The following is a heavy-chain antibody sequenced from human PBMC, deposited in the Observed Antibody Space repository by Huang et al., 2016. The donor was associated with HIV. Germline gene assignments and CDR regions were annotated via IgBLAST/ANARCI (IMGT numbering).Heavy chain of an antibody. CDR2: SRQDGSEK. J-gene: IGHJ6*02. Sequence: LVESGGGLVRPGGSLRLSCAGSTVTFSAYWMTWVRQSPGQGLEGVASSRQDGSEKHYVDSVEGRFNISRDNGKKLLFLEMRSLGVDDTAVYFCATKADAMDVWGQGTTVIVSS. CDR3: ATKADAMDV. CDR1: TVTFSAYW. V-gene: IGHV3-7*01. D-gene: IGHD2-8*01.